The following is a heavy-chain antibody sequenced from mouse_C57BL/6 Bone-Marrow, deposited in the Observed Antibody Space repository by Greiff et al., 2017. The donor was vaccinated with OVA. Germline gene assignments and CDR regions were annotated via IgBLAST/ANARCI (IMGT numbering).Heavy chain of an antibody. J-gene: IGHJ3*01. D-gene: IGHD4-1*01. V-gene: IGHV1-70*01. CDR2: IFPASGST. CDR3: ATANWDWFAN. Sequence: QVQLKESGPELVRPGTSVKMSCKASGYTFFTYWMNWVSQRPGQGLEWIGQIFPASGSTYYNEMYKDKAALTVDTSSSTAYMQLSSLTSEDTAVYFCATANWDWFANWGQGTLVTVAA. CDR1: GYTFFTYW.